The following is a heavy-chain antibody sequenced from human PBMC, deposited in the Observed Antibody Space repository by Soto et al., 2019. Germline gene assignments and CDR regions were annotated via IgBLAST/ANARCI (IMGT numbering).Heavy chain of an antibody. J-gene: IGHJ6*03. V-gene: IGHV3-23*01. Sequence: LLESGGGLVQPGGSLRLSCVASGLSFPNYAMNWVRQAPGKGLEWVSGIGGSGAYTYYADSVKGRFTISRDNSKNTVYLQTNSLRGEDTAVDYCAKGSSSTQFLNYYFYHMDVWGKGTTVSVSS. CDR3: AKGSSSTQFLNYYFYHMDV. CDR1: GLSFPNYA. D-gene: IGHD2-2*01. CDR2: IGGSGAYT.